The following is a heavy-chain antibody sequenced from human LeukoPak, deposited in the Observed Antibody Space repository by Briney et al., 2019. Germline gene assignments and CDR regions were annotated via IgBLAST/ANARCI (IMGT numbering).Heavy chain of an antibody. D-gene: IGHD3-22*01. CDR3: ARGSPWLSSAFDI. V-gene: IGHV4-59*12. Sequence: SETLSLTCTVSGGSISGEYWSWIRQPPGKGLEWFGYIYSSGTTNYNPSLKSRLTMSVDTSKNQFSLKLSSVTAADTAVYYCARGSPWLSSAFDIWGQGTMVTVSS. J-gene: IGHJ3*02. CDR2: IYSSGTT. CDR1: GGSISGEY.